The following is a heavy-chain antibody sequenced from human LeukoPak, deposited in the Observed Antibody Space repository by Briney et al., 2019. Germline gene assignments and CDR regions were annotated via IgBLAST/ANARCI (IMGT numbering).Heavy chain of an antibody. CDR3: ARVASSSWANFDY. V-gene: IGHV3-21*01. CDR1: GFTFSSYS. D-gene: IGHD6-13*01. CDR2: ISSSSSYI. J-gene: IGHJ4*02. Sequence: PGGSLRLSCAASGFTFSSYSMNWVRQAPGKGLEGVSSISSSSSYIYYADSVKGRLTISRDNAKNSLYLQMNSLRAEDTAVYYCARVASSSWANFDYWGQGTLVTVSS.